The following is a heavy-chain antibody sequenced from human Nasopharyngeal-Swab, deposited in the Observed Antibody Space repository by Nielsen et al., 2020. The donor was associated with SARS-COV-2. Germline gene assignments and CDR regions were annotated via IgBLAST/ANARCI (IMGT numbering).Heavy chain of an antibody. Sequence: GGSLRLSCAASGFTFSRYAMSWVRQAPGKGLAWVSAISGKCCSTYYADSVKGRFTISRDNSKNTLYLQMNSLRAEDTAVYYCAKDGGLTTFPYYYYYGMDVWGQGTTVTVSS. D-gene: IGHD4/OR15-4a*01. V-gene: IGHV3-23*01. CDR1: GFTFSRYA. CDR3: AKDGGLTTFPYYYYYGMDV. CDR2: ISGKCCST. J-gene: IGHJ6*02.